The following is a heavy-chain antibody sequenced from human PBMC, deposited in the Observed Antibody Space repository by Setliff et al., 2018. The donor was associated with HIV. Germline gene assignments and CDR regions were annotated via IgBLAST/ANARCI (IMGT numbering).Heavy chain of an antibody. CDR2: INTNTGNP. V-gene: IGHV7-4-1*02. D-gene: IGHD4-17*01. CDR1: GYTFTSYA. CDR3: ARGLYGDYGGDLNWLDP. J-gene: IGHJ5*02. Sequence: GASVKVSCKASGYTFTSYAMNWVRQAPGQGLEWMGWINTNTGNPTYAQGFTGRFVFSLDTSVSTAYLQINNLKTEDTAVYFCARGLYGDYGGDLNWLDPWGHGTRVTVSS.